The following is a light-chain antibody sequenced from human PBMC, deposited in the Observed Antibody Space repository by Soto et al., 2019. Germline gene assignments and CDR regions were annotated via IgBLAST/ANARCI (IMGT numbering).Light chain of an antibody. CDR2: GAS. CDR1: QSVSPR. CDR3: QQYHYLPVT. Sequence: EIRVKKSPAALSVSPGERVTFSCRTSQSVSPRLAWYQPKPGQAPRLLISGASTGATGIPPRFSGSGSGTDFTLTGNILQSEDIAGYYCQQYHYLPVTFGGGTKV. J-gene: IGKJ4*01. V-gene: IGKV3-15*01.